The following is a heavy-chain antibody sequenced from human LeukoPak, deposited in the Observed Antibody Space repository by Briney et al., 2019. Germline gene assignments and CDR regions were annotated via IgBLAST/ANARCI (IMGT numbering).Heavy chain of an antibody. CDR1: GYTFTSYD. CDR2: MNPNSGNT. CDR3: AGQIYYYYGMDV. V-gene: IGHV1-8*01. J-gene: IGHJ6*02. Sequence: ASVKVSCKASGYTFTSYDINWVRQATGQGLEWMGWMNPNSGNTGYAQKFQGRVTMTRNTSISTAYMELSSLRSEDTAVYYCAGQIYYYYGMDVCGQGTTVTVSS.